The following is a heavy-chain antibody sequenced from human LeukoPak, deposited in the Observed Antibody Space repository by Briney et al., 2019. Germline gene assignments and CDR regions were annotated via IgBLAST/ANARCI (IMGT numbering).Heavy chain of an antibody. V-gene: IGHV3-53*01. Sequence: GGSLRLSRAASGFTVSSNYMSWVRQAPGKGLEWVSVIYSGGSTYYADSVKGRFTISRDNSKNTLYLQMNSLRAEDTAVYYCARDRHGGDRYRVDPWGQGTLVTVSS. CDR3: ARDRHGGDRYRVDP. D-gene: IGHD5-12*01. J-gene: IGHJ5*02. CDR2: IYSGGST. CDR1: GFTVSSNY.